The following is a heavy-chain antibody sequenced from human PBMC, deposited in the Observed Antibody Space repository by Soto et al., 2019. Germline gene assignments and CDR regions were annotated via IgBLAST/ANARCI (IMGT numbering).Heavy chain of an antibody. CDR1: RGTFSSYS. J-gene: IGHJ5*02. CDR3: ARGGLLKPFDP. CDR2: IIPVFGTK. D-gene: IGHD3-16*01. Sequence: SVKVSCKTSRGTFSSYSINWVRQAPGHGLEWMGVIIPVFGTKNFARSFRGRVSLTADESTNTVYMELTNLRSDDTGVYFCARGGLLKPFDPWGQGSLVTVSS. V-gene: IGHV1-69*13.